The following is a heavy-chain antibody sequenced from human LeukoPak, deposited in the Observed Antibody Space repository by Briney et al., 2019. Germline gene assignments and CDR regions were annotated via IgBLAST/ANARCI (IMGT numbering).Heavy chain of an antibody. CDR1: GFTVSSNY. J-gene: IGHJ4*02. CDR3: ARAPSYGDYTFDY. Sequence: GGSLRLSCAASGFTVSSNYMSWVRQAPGKGLEWVSVIYSGGSTYYADSVKGRFTISRDNSKDTLYLQMNSLRAEDTAVYYCARAPSYGDYTFDYWGQGTLVTVSS. D-gene: IGHD4-17*01. V-gene: IGHV3-53*01. CDR2: IYSGGST.